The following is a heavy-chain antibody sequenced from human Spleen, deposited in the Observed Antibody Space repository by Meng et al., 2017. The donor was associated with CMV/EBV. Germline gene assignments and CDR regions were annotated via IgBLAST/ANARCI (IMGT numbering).Heavy chain of an antibody. CDR1: GFTLSNHW. Sequence: GGSLRLSCTASGFTLSNHWMTWVRQAPGKGLEWVANISEDANEIYYVGSLKGRFTISRDNAKNSLFLQINTLRAEDTAVYYCVRDRRDGYNYYFDFWGQGTLVTVSS. CDR2: ISEDANEI. D-gene: IGHD5-24*01. CDR3: VRDRRDGYNYYFDF. V-gene: IGHV3-7*01. J-gene: IGHJ4*02.